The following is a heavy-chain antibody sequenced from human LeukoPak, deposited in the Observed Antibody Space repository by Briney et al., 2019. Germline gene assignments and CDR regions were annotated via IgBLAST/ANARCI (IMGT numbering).Heavy chain of an antibody. Sequence: GASVKASCQASGYTFTSCYMHWVRQAPGQGLEWMGIINPSGGSTSYAQKFQGRVTMTRDTSTSTVYMELSSLRSEDTAVYYCARRMAVAGTTLRFDYGGQGTLVTVSS. CDR3: ARRMAVAGTTLRFDY. D-gene: IGHD6-19*01. CDR1: GYTFTSCY. J-gene: IGHJ4*02. CDR2: INPSGGST. V-gene: IGHV1-46*01.